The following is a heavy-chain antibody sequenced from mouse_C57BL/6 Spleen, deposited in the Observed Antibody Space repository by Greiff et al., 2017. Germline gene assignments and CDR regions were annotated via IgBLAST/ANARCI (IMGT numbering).Heavy chain of an antibody. CDR3: ARHYYGSSYYWYFDV. V-gene: IGHV5-6*01. D-gene: IGHD1-1*01. CDR2: ISSGGSYT. Sequence: EVQGVESGGDLVKPGGSLKLSCAASGFTFSSYGMSWVRQTPDKRLEWVATISSGGSYTYYPDSVKRRFTISRDNAKNTLYLQMSSLKSEDTAMYYCARHYYGSSYYWYFDVWGTGTTVTVSS. CDR1: GFTFSSYG. J-gene: IGHJ1*03.